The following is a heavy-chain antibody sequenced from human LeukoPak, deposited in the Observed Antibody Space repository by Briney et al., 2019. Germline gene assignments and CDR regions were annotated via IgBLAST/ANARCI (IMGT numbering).Heavy chain of an antibody. V-gene: IGHV1-18*01. J-gene: IGHJ3*02. D-gene: IGHD3-3*01. CDR3: AREGWSGYYSYGAFDI. Sequence: ASVKVSCXASGYTFTSYGISWVRRAPGQGLEWMGWISAYNGNTNYAQKLQGRVTMTTDTSTSTAYMELRSLRSDDTAVYYCAREGWSGYYSYGAFDIWGQGTMVTASS. CDR2: ISAYNGNT. CDR1: GYTFTSYG.